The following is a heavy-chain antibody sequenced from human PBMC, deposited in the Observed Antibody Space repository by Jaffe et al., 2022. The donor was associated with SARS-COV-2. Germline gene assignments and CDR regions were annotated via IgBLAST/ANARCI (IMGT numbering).Heavy chain of an antibody. J-gene: IGHJ4*02. V-gene: IGHV4-59*01. Sequence: QVQLQESGPGLVKPSETLSLTCTVSGGSMSNYYWSWIRQPPGKGLEWIGYIYYSGSTNYNPSLRGRVTISLDTSKNQFSLKLSSVTAADTAVYYCASLRGGYWGQGTLVTVSS. CDR3: ASLRGGY. D-gene: IGHD3-16*01. CDR2: IYYSGST. CDR1: GGSMSNYY.